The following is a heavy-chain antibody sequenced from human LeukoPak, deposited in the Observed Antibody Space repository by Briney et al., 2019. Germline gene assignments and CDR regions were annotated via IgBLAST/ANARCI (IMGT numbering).Heavy chain of an antibody. D-gene: IGHD3-9*01. CDR1: GYTFTTYG. V-gene: IGHV1-18*01. J-gene: IGHJ4*02. Sequence: ASVKVSCKASGYTFTTYGISWVRQAPGQGLEWLGRVIVYNGNTNYAQKLQGRGTMTTDTSTRTAYMELRSLRSDDTAVYYCARMILLLGDVLTVPPRGFDYWGQGTLVSVSS. CDR3: ARMILLLGDVLTVPPRGFDY. CDR2: VIVYNGNT.